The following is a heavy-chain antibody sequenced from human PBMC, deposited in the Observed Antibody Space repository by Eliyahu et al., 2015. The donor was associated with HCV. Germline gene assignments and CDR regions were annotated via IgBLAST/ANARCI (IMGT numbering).Heavy chain of an antibody. CDR3: AAGGCSGGSCLYYYYYYGMDV. J-gene: IGHJ6*02. CDR1: GXSIXSSXYY. CDR2: IYYSGST. Sequence: QLQLQESGPGLVKPSETLSLTCTVSGXSIXSSXYYWGWIRQPPGKGLEWIGSIYYSGSTYYNPSLKSRVTISVDTSKNQFSLKLSSVTAADTAVYYCAAGGCSGGSCLYYYYYYGMDVWGQGTTVTVSS. D-gene: IGHD2-15*01. V-gene: IGHV4-39*07.